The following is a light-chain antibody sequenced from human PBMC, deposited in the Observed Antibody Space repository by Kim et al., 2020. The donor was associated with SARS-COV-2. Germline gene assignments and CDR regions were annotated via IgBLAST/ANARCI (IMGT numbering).Light chain of an antibody. CDR1: QSTSTN. V-gene: IGKV3-15*01. CDR2: DSS. CDR3: QQYNDWPLT. J-gene: IGKJ1*01. Sequence: EIVMTQSPATLSVSPGERATLSCRANQSTSTNLAWYQHKPGQAPRLLISDSSTRATGIPARFSGSGSGTEFTLTISSLQSEDFALYYCQQYNDWPLTFGPGTKVDIK.